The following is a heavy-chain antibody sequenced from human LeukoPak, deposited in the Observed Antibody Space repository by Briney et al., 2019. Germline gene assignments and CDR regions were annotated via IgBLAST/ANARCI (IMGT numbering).Heavy chain of an antibody. V-gene: IGHV4-61*02. J-gene: IGHJ6*03. Sequence: PSETLSLTCTVSGGSISGGSYYWSWIRQPAGKGLEWIGRIYTSGSTNCNPSLKSRVTISVDTSKNQFSLKLSSVTAADTAVYYCASGRTYSSSSYYYYMDVWGKGTTVTVSS. CDR2: IYTSGST. D-gene: IGHD6-6*01. CDR1: GGSISGGSYY. CDR3: ASGRTYSSSSYYYYMDV.